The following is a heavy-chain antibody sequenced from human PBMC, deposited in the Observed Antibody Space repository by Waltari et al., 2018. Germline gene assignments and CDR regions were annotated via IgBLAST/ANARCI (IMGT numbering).Heavy chain of an antibody. CDR2: IYHSGST. J-gene: IGHJ4*02. V-gene: IGHV4-38-2*02. CDR1: GYSISSGYY. D-gene: IGHD3-10*01. Sequence: QVQLQESGPGLVKPSETLSLTCAVSGYSISSGYYWGWIRQPPGKGLEWIGSIYHSGSTYYNPSLKGRVTISVDTSKNQFSLKLSSVTAADTAGYYCARDAGTGSSDYWGQGTLVTVSS. CDR3: ARDAGTGSSDY.